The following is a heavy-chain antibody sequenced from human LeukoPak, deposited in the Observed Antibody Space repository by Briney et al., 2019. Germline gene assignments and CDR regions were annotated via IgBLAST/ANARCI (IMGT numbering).Heavy chain of an antibody. CDR3: AASSGVTLGRF. D-gene: IGHD3-16*01. CDR2: IYYTGIT. V-gene: IGHV4-31*03. CDR1: GGSISSGAYY. Sequence: SSQTLSLTCTVSGGSISSGAYYNNWIRQRPGKGLEWIGYIYYTGITSYNPSLKSRATMSVDTFMNQVSLKLSSLTAADTAVYYCAASSGVTLGRFWGQGTLVTVSS. J-gene: IGHJ4*02.